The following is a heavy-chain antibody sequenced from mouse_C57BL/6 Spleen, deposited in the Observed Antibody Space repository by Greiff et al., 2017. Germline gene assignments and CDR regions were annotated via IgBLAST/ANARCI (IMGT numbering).Heavy chain of an antibody. CDR2: ISDGGSYT. V-gene: IGHV5-4*01. D-gene: IGHD1-1*01. CDR3: ARGGYGSSSFAY. Sequence: DVQLVESGGGLVKPGGSLKLSCAASGFTFSSYAMSWVRQTPEKRLEWVATISDGGSYTYYPDNVKGRFTISRDNAKNNLYLQMSHLKSEDTAMYYCARGGYGSSSFAYWGQGTLVTVSA. CDR1: GFTFSSYA. J-gene: IGHJ3*01.